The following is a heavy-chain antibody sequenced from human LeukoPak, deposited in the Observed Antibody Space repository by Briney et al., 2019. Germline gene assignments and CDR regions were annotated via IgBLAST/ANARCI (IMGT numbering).Heavy chain of an antibody. D-gene: IGHD2-2*01. V-gene: IGHV3-23*01. J-gene: IGHJ5*02. CDR2: ISGSGGST. Sequence: GGSLRLSCAASGFTFSSYAMSWVRQAPEKGLEWVSAISGSGGSTYYADSVKGRFTISRDNSKNTLYLQMNSLRAEDTAVYYCAKDEVRCSSTSCEYNWFDPWGQGTLVTVSS. CDR1: GFTFSSYA. CDR3: AKDEVRCSSTSCEYNWFDP.